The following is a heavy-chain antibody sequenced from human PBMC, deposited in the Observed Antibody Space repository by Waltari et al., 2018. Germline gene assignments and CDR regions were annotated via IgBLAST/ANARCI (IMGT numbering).Heavy chain of an antibody. V-gene: IGHV4-59*01. J-gene: IGHJ2*01. CDR2: IYYSGST. D-gene: IGHD3-9*01. CDR1: GGSISSYY. Sequence: QVQLQESGPGLVKPSETLSLTCTVSGGSISSYYWSWIRQPPGKGLEWIGYIYYSGSTNDNPSLKSRVTISVDTSKNQFSLKLSSVTAADTAVYYCASGPTGYDWYFDLWGRGTLVTVSS. CDR3: ASGPTGYDWYFDL.